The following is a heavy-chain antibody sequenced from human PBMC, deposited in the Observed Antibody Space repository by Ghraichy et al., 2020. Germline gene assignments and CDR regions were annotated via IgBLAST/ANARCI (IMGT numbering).Heavy chain of an antibody. CDR1: GFTFSSYA. J-gene: IGHJ4*02. Sequence: GGSLRLSCAASGFTFSSYAMDWVRPAPVKGLEWLSYITSSGTTIYYADSVKGRFTISRDNAKNSLYLQMSSLRDEDTAVYYCAREGGNYCSGGSCSRDFDYWDQGTLVTVSS. V-gene: IGHV3-48*02. CDR3: AREGGNYCSGGSCSRDFDY. D-gene: IGHD2-15*01. CDR2: ITSSGTTI.